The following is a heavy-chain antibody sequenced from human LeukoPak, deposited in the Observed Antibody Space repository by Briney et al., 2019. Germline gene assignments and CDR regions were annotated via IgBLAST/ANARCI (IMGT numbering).Heavy chain of an antibody. CDR3: ARDLGQYYDTSDNWFDP. Sequence: SGGSLRLSCATSGFTFNNYNMNWVRQAPGRALEWVSRINSDGINTSYADSVKGRFTISRDNAKNTLNLQMNSLRAEDTAVYYCARDLGQYYDTSDNWFDPWGQGTLVTVSS. V-gene: IGHV3-74*01. CDR1: GFTFNNYN. CDR2: INSDGINT. J-gene: IGHJ5*02. D-gene: IGHD3-22*01.